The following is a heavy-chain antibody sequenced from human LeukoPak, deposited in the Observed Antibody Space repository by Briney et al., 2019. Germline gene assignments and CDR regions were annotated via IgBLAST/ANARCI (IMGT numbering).Heavy chain of an antibody. J-gene: IGHJ6*02. V-gene: IGHV3-7*01. D-gene: IGHD3-22*01. CDR1: GFTFSTYW. Sequence: QPGGSLRLSCAASGFTFSTYWMSWVRQAPGKGLEWVANIKKDGNEKRYLDSVKGRFDISRDNAKNSVYLQMNSLRLEDTAVYYCAREAWISGGYYGTSRYSNTDVWGQGTTVTVSS. CDR2: IKKDGNEK. CDR3: AREAWISGGYYGTSRYSNTDV.